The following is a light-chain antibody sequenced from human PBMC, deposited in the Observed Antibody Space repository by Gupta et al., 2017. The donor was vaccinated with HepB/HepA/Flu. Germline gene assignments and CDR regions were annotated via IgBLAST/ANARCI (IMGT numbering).Light chain of an antibody. CDR3: QQYSSTSQGS. J-gene: IGKJ2*04. Sequence: DIVMTQSPDSLALSLAERATINCKSSQSVLYSSNNKNYLAWYQQKPGQPPKLLIYWASTRESGVPDRFSGSGSGTDFTLPISSLQAEDVAVYYCQQYSSTSQGSFGQGTKLEIK. V-gene: IGKV4-1*01. CDR1: QSVLYSSNNKNY. CDR2: WAS.